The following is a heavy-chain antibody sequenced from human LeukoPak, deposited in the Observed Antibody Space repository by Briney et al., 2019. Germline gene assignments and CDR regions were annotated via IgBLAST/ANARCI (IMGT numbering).Heavy chain of an antibody. D-gene: IGHD3-10*01. Sequence: GESLKISCKASGYSFTTYWIAWVRQMPGKGLEWMGIIYPGDSNTRYSPSFQGQVTISADRSISTAYLQWRSLKASDSAMYYCARVMAMVRYFYYWGQGALVTVSS. J-gene: IGHJ4*02. V-gene: IGHV5-51*01. CDR1: GYSFTTYW. CDR3: ARVMAMVRYFYY. CDR2: IYPGDSNT.